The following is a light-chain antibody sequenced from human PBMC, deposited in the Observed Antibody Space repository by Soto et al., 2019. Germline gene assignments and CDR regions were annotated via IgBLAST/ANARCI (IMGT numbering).Light chain of an antibody. CDR1: SSNIGAGFD. Sequence: QSVLAQPPSVSAAPGQRVTISCTGNSSNIGAGFDVRWYQQLPGTAPKLLIYGNNNRPSGVPDRFSGSKSGTSASLAITGLQAEDEADYYCQSHDSSLSGWVFGGGTKLTVL. V-gene: IGLV1-40*01. CDR2: GNN. J-gene: IGLJ3*02. CDR3: QSHDSSLSGWV.